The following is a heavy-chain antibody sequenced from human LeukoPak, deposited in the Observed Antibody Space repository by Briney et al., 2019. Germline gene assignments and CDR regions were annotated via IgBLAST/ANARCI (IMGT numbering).Heavy chain of an antibody. CDR1: GGSISSYY. CDR3: ARATDGAGLFDY. CDR2: IYYSGST. Sequence: KPSETLSLTCTVSGGSISSYYWSWIRQPPGKGLEWIGYIYYSGSTNYNPSLKSRVTISVDTSKNQFSLKLSSVAAADTAVYYCARATDGAGLFDYWGQGTLVTVSS. V-gene: IGHV4-59*01. J-gene: IGHJ4*02. D-gene: IGHD1-14*01.